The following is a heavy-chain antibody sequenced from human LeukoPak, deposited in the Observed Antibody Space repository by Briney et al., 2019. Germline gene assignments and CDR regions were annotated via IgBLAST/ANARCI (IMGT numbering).Heavy chain of an antibody. D-gene: IGHD3-16*01. Sequence: GGSLRLSCAASGFTFSSYSMNWVRQAPGKGLEWVSYISSSSSTIYYADSVKGRFTISRDNAKNSLYLQMNSLRAEDTAVYYCARGAGDQSDYYYGMDVWGQGTTVTVSS. CDR2: ISSSSSTI. CDR1: GFTFSSYS. V-gene: IGHV3-48*01. J-gene: IGHJ6*02. CDR3: ARGAGDQSDYYYGMDV.